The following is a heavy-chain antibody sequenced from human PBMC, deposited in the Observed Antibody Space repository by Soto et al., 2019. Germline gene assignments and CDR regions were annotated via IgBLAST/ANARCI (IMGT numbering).Heavy chain of an antibody. CDR2: IIPIFGTA. CDR3: AINPYDFWSGYSDAFDI. V-gene: IGHV1-69*13. Sequence: ASVKVSCKASGGTFSSYAISWVRQAPGQGLEWMGGIIPIFGTANYAQKFQGRVTITADESTSTAYMELSSLRSEDTAVYYCAINPYDFWSGYSDAFDIWGQGTMVTVSS. CDR1: GGTFSSYA. D-gene: IGHD3-3*01. J-gene: IGHJ3*02.